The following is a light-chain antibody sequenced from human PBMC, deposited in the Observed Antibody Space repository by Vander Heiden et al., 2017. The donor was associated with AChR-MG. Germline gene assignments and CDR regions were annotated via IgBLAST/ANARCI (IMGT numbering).Light chain of an antibody. CDR1: NSDVGTYNL. Sequence: QSALTQPASASGSPGQSTPIPCTGTNSDVGTYNLFSWSQQHPGKAPNLIIVEVSRRPAGVSNRFSGTKAGNTASLTISGLQAEDAADYHCCSYAGGRTFVVVFGGGTKLNVL. CDR3: CSYAGGRTFVVV. CDR2: EVS. V-gene: IGLV2-23*02. J-gene: IGLJ2*01.